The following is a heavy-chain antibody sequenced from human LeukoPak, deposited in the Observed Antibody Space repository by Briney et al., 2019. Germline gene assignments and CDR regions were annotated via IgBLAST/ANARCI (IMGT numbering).Heavy chain of an antibody. J-gene: IGHJ5*02. V-gene: IGHV4-59*12. CDR1: GGSTTTYY. D-gene: IGHD3-22*01. CDR2: IYYSGST. Sequence: ASETLSLTCTVSGGSTTTYYWSWIRQPPGKGLEWIGYIYYSGSTKYNPSLKSRVTISVDTSKNQFSLKLSSVTAADTAVYYCASSYYYDSSGYSPWGQGTLVTVSS. CDR3: ASSYYYDSSGYSP.